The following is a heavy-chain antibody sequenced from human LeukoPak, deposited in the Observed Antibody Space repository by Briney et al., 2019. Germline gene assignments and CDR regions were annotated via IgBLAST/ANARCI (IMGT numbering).Heavy chain of an antibody. CDR2: ISSSSSTI. D-gene: IGHD3-10*01. Sequence: PGGSLRLSCEASGFIVSSSFMTWVRQAPGKGLEWVSYISSSSSTIYYADSVKGRFTISRDNAKNSLYLQMNSLRAEDTAVYYCARGPRGSLDYWGQGTLVTVSS. CDR1: GFIVSSSF. CDR3: ARGPRGSLDY. V-gene: IGHV3-48*01. J-gene: IGHJ4*02.